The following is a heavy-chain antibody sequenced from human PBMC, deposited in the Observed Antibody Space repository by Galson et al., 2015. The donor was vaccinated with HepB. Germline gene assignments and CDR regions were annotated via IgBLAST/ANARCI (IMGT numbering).Heavy chain of an antibody. CDR3: AKRWSSSWYTGDAFDI. J-gene: IGHJ3*02. CDR2: ISTDSSTI. CDR1: GSTFSSYT. V-gene: IGHV3-48*01. D-gene: IGHD6-13*01. Sequence: SLRLSCAASGSTFSSYTMNWVRQAPGKGLEWLSYISTDSSTIYYADSVKGRFAISRDNAKNSLYLQMHSLRAEDTAVYYCAKRWSSSWYTGDAFDIWGQGTMVTVSS.